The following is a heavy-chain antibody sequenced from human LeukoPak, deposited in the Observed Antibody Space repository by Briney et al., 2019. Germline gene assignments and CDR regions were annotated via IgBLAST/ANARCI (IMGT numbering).Heavy chain of an antibody. Sequence: GGSLRLSCAASGFTFSSYWMSWVRQAPGKGLEWVANIKQDGSEKYYVDSVKGRFATSRDNAKNSLYLQMNSLRAEDTAVYYCARVVGKQWLVYYYYYGMDVWGQGTTVTVSS. CDR1: GFTFSSYW. CDR2: IKQDGSEK. CDR3: ARVVGKQWLVYYYYYGMDV. J-gene: IGHJ6*02. D-gene: IGHD6-19*01. V-gene: IGHV3-7*05.